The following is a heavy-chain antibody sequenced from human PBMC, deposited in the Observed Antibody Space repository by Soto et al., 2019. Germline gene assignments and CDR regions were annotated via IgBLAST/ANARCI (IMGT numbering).Heavy chain of an antibody. CDR1: GYSFTSYW. J-gene: IGHJ4*02. V-gene: IGHV5-51*01. CDR2: FHPGDSDT. CDR3: ASQFRYSGYEYGYDY. Sequence: GESLKISCKASGYSFTSYWIAWVRQMPGKGLEYMGLFHPGDSDTRYSPSFQGQVTFSADKSITTAYLQWSSLKASDTAMYYCASQFRYSGYEYGYDYWGQGPLVTVSS. D-gene: IGHD5-12*01.